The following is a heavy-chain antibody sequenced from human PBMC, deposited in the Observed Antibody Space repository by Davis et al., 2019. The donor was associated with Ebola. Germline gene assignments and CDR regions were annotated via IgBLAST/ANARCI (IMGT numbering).Heavy chain of an antibody. CDR3: ARDGSGWSSLFDY. CDR2: IIPSLGIA. CDR1: GGTFSSYA. Sequence: SVKVSCKASGGTFSSYAISWVRQAPGQGLEWMGRIIPSLGIANYAQKFQGRVTITADKSTSTAYMELSSLRSEDTAVYYCARDGSGWSSLFDYWGQGTLVTVSS. J-gene: IGHJ4*02. D-gene: IGHD6-19*01. V-gene: IGHV1-69*04.